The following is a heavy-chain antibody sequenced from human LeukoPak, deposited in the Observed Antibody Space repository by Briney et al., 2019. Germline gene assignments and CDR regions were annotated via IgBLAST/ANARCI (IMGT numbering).Heavy chain of an antibody. CDR1: GYTFTSYA. Sequence: GASVKVSCKAPGYTFTSYAMHWVRQAPGQRLEWMGWINAGNGNTKYSQKFQGRVTITRDTSASTAYMELSSLRSEDTAVYYCAREGNYYGSGGAFDIWGQGTMVTVSS. V-gene: IGHV1-3*01. CDR2: INAGNGNT. D-gene: IGHD3-10*01. J-gene: IGHJ3*02. CDR3: AREGNYYGSGGAFDI.